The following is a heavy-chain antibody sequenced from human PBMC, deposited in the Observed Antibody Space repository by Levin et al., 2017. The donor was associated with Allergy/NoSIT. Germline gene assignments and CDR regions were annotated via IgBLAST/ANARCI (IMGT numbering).Heavy chain of an antibody. J-gene: IGHJ6*03. V-gene: IGHV3-30-3*01. D-gene: IGHD6-19*01. Sequence: LSLTCAASGFTFSSYAMHWVRQAPGKGLEWVAVISYDGSNKYYADSVKGRFTISRDNSKNTLYLQMNSLRAEDTAVYYCARDGRGDSSGWGYYYYYMDVWGKGTTVTVSS. CDR2: ISYDGSNK. CDR3: ARDGRGDSSGWGYYYYYMDV. CDR1: GFTFSSYA.